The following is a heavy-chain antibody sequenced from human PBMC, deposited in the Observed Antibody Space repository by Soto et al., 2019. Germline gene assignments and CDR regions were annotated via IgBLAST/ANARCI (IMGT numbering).Heavy chain of an antibody. CDR1: GFTFSSYS. CDR2: ISSSSSYI. V-gene: IGHV3-21*01. J-gene: IGHJ6*02. Sequence: VGSLRLSCAASGFTFSSYSMNWVRQAPGKGLEWVSSISSSSSYIYYADSVKGRFTISRDNAKNSLYLQMNSLRAEDTAVYYCARDPERYSGYDSTLLFYYYYGMDVWGQGTTVTVSS. CDR3: ARDPERYSGYDSTLLFYYYYGMDV. D-gene: IGHD5-12*01.